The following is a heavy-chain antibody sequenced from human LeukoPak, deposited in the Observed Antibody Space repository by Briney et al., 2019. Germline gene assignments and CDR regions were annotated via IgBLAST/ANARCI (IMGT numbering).Heavy chain of an antibody. Sequence: SETLSLTCAVYGGSFSGYYWSWIRQPPGKGLEWIGEINHSGSTNYNPSLKSRVTISVDTSKNQFSLRLSSVTAADTAVYYCARAEGLAFDYWGQGTLVTVSS. CDR3: ARAEGLAFDY. J-gene: IGHJ4*02. CDR2: INHSGST. V-gene: IGHV4-34*01. CDR1: GGSFSGYY.